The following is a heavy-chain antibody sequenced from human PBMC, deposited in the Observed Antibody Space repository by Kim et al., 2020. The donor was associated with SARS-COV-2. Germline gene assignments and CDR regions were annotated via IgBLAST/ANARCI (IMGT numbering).Heavy chain of an antibody. V-gene: IGHV3-7*03. CDR3: ARDTSYGIYYYYGMEV. J-gene: IGHJ6*02. CDR2: IKQDGSEQ. CDR1: GFTFSSYW. Sequence: GGSLRLSCAASGFTFSSYWMSWVRQAPGKGLEWVANIKQDGSEQYYVDSVKGRFTISRDNAKNSLYLQMNSLRAEDTAVYYCARDTSYGIYYYYGMEVWGQWTTVTVAS. D-gene: IGHD4-17*01.